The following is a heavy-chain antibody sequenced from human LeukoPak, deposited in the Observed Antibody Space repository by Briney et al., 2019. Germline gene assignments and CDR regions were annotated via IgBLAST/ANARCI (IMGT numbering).Heavy chain of an antibody. J-gene: IGHJ3*01. CDR2: ISYDGSNK. CDR1: GFTFSTYG. Sequence: PGGSLRLSCVASGFTFSTYGMHWVRQAPGKGLEWVAVISYDGSNKYYADSVKGRFTISRDNSKNTLYLQMNSLRAEDTAVYYCAKAPPYDCSGGSCWGQGTMVTVSS. V-gene: IGHV3-30*18. CDR3: AKAPPYDCSGGSC. D-gene: IGHD2-15*01.